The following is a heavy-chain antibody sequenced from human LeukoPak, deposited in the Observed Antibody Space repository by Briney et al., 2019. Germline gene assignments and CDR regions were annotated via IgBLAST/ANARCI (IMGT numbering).Heavy chain of an antibody. V-gene: IGHV1-69*04. J-gene: IGHJ4*02. CDR1: GGTFSDYS. CDR3: ARDRPRARYFDY. Sequence: ASVKVSCKASGGTFSDYSISWVRQAPGQGLEWMGRIIPILNVPNYAQKFEGRVTITADKSTSTAYMELSSPKSEDTAVYFCARDRPRARYFDYWGQGTLVTVSS. D-gene: IGHD2-15*01. CDR2: IIPILNVP.